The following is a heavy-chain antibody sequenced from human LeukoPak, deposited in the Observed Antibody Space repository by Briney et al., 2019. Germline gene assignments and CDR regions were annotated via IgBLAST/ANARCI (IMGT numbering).Heavy chain of an antibody. CDR3: GYFDSSGFYYGRLRY. Sequence: GGSLRLSCAASGFHFSSHAMTWVRQTPTKGLEWVSSVTADGGSIHYADSVKGRFTISRDNSKSTLFLQMNSLRAEDSAIYFCGYFDSSGFYYGRLRYWGQGTPVAVSS. J-gene: IGHJ4*02. D-gene: IGHD3-22*01. CDR1: GFHFSSHA. CDR2: VTADGGSI. V-gene: IGHV3-23*01.